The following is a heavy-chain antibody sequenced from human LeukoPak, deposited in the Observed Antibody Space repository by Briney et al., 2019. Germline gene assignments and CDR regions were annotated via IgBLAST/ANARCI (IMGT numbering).Heavy chain of an antibody. Sequence: PGGSLRLSCVTSGFTFSSYWMSWVRQAPGKRLEWVANIKQDGSETYYADSVKGRFTISRDNAKNSLNLQMDSLRAEDTAIYYCVRDIIVVTVAIYFDNWGQGTLVTVSS. V-gene: IGHV3-7*01. J-gene: IGHJ4*02. CDR2: IKQDGSET. CDR1: GFTFSSYW. D-gene: IGHD2-2*02. CDR3: VRDIIVVTVAIYFDN.